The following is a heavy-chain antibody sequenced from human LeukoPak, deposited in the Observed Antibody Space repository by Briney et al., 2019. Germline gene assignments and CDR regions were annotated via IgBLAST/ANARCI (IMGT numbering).Heavy chain of an antibody. D-gene: IGHD2-2*01. J-gene: IGHJ6*03. Sequence: ASVKVSCKASGYTFTSYDINWVRQATGQGLEWMGWMNPNSGNTGYAQKFQGRVTITRNTSISTAYMELSSLRSEDTAVYYCARQANYCSSTSCYYYYYYMDVWGKGTTVTVSS. V-gene: IGHV1-8*03. CDR1: GYTFTSYD. CDR3: ARQANYCSSTSCYYYYYYMDV. CDR2: MNPNSGNT.